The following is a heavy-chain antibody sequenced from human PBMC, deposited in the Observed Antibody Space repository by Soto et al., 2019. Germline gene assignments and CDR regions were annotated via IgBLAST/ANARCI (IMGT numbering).Heavy chain of an antibody. J-gene: IGHJ4*02. CDR3: AKIGRGVIISTHYYFDY. D-gene: IGHD3-10*01. Sequence: GGSVRLSCAASGFTFSSYAMSWVRQAPGKGLEWVSAISGRGGSTYYADSVKGRFTISRDNSKNTLYLQMNSLRAEDTAVYYCAKIGRGVIISTHYYFDYWGQGTLVTVSS. CDR1: GFTFSSYA. CDR2: ISGRGGST. V-gene: IGHV3-23*01.